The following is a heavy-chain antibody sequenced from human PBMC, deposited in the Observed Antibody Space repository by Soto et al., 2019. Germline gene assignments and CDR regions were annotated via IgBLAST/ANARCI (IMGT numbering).Heavy chain of an antibody. V-gene: IGHV2-26*01. CDR1: GFSLSNARMG. Sequence: QVTLKESGPVLVKPTETLTLTCTVSGFSLSNARMGVRWIRQPPGKALEWLAHIFSNDEKSYSTSLKSRLTISKDTSKSQVVLTMTNMDPVDTATYYCARIASTMVRGVIIDYFDYWGQGTLVTVSS. J-gene: IGHJ4*02. CDR2: IFSNDEK. CDR3: ARIASTMVRGVIIDYFDY. D-gene: IGHD3-10*01.